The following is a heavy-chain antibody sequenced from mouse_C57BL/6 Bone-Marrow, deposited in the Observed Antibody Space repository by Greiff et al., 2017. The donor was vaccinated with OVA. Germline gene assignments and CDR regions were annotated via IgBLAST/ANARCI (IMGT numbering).Heavy chain of an antibody. Sequence: VQLQQPGAELVMPGASVKLSCKASGYTFTSYWMHWVKQRPGQGLEWIGEIDPSDSYTNYNQKFKGKSTLTVDKSSSTAYMQLSILTSEDSAVYSCARYPGAYWGQVTLVTVSA. CDR1: GYTFTSYW. V-gene: IGHV1-69*01. J-gene: IGHJ3*01. CDR3: ARYPGAY. CDR2: IDPSDSYT.